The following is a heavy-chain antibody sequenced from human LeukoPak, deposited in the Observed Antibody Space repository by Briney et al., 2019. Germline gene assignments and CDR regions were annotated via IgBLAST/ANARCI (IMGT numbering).Heavy chain of an antibody. CDR1: GFTFSSYA. Sequence: GGSLRLSCAAYGFTFSSYAMHWVRQAPGKGLEYVSAISSNGGSTYYANSVKGRFTISRDNSKNTLYLQMGSLRAEDMAVYYCARAGSSFTFDYWGQGTLVTVSS. CDR3: ARAGSSFTFDY. J-gene: IGHJ4*02. V-gene: IGHV3-64*01. CDR2: ISSNGGST. D-gene: IGHD6-13*01.